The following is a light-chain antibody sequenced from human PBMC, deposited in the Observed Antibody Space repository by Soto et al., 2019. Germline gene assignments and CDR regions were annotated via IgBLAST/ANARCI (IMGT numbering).Light chain of an antibody. CDR3: QQYGGSPSIT. J-gene: IGKJ5*01. Sequence: EIVLTQSPGTLTLSPGKRATLSCRASQSVSSNYLAWYQQKPGQAPRLLIYGESRRATGIPDRFSGSGSGTDFTLAIRRLEPEDSAVYYCQQYGGSPSITSGQGTRLEIK. CDR2: GES. V-gene: IGKV3-20*01. CDR1: QSVSSNY.